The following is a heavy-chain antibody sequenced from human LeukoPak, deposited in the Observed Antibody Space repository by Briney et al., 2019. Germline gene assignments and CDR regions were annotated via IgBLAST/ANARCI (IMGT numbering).Heavy chain of an antibody. CDR3: ARVHLGGLWFL. V-gene: IGHV1-8*01. CDR2: MNPNSGNT. CDR1: RYTFTNCD. Sequence: ASVKVSCKASRYTFTNCDINWVRQATGQGLEWMGWMNPNSGNTGYAQKFQGRVTLTRNTSISTAYMELSSLRSEDTAVYYCARVHLGGLWFLWGQGTLVTVSS. D-gene: IGHD3-10*01. J-gene: IGHJ4*02.